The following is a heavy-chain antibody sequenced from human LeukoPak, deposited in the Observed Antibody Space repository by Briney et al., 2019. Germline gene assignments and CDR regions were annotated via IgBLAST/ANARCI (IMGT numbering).Heavy chain of an antibody. J-gene: IGHJ4*02. V-gene: IGHV3-21*01. D-gene: IGHD3-9*01. CDR2: ITSSSTSI. CDR1: GFTFSTYS. CDR3: ARTYYDILTGYNPYFDY. Sequence: GGSLRLSCAASGFTFSTYSMNRVRQAPGKGLEWVSSITSSSTSIYFADSVKGRFTISRDNAKNSLYLQMNSLRAEDTAVYYCARTYYDILTGYNPYFDYWGQGTLVTVSS.